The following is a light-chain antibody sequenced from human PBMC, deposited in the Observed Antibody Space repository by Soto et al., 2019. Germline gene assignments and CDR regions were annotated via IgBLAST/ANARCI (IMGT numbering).Light chain of an antibody. V-gene: IGLV2-23*02. CDR3: CSYARSSNLV. CDR2: EVS. CDR1: SSNVGGYNL. J-gene: IGLJ2*01. Sequence: QSALTQPASVSGSPGQSITISCTGTSSNVGGYNLVSWYQHYPGKAPKFMIYEVSKRPSGVSYRFSGSKSGNTASLTISGLQAEEEADYYCCSYARSSNLVFGGGTKLTVL.